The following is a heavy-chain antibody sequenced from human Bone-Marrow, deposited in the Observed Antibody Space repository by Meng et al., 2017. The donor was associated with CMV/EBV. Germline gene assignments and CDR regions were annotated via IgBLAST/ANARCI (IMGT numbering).Heavy chain of an antibody. CDR1: GGTFSSYT. D-gene: IGHD2-2*02. Sequence: ASVKVSCKASGGTFSSYTISWVRQAPGQGLEWMGWISAYNGNTNYAQKLQGRVTLTTDTSMSTAYMELRGLRSDDTAVYYCARDQDIVVVPAAISHYYYYGMDVWGQGTTVTVSS. CDR2: ISAYNGNT. CDR3: ARDQDIVVVPAAISHYYYYGMDV. V-gene: IGHV1-18*01. J-gene: IGHJ6*02.